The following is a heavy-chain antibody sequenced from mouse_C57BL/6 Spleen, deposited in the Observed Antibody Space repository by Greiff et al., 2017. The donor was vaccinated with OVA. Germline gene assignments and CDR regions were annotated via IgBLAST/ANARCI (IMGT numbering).Heavy chain of an antibody. V-gene: IGHV1-82*01. D-gene: IGHD2-4*01. J-gene: IGHJ4*01. CDR1: GYAFSSSW. Sequence: QVQLQQSGPELVKPGASVKISCKASGYAFSSSWMNWVKQRPGKGLEWIGRIYPGDGDTNYNGKFKGKATLTADKSSSTAYMQLSSLTSEDSAVYFCARGGYDYDGIYYAMDYWGQGTSVTVSS. CDR2: IYPGDGDT. CDR3: ARGGYDYDGIYYAMDY.